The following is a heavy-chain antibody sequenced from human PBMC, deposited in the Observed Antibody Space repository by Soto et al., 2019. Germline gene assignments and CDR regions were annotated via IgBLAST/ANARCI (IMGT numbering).Heavy chain of an antibody. CDR3: ARWDSGDAHDSNADAFDI. Sequence: SETLSLTCAVYGGSLSGYYWSWIRQPPGKGLEWIGEIDHSGRTKYSPSLKSRVTMSVDTSKNQFSLKLSSVTAADTTVYYCARWDSGDAHDSNADAFDIWGQGTMVTVSS. J-gene: IGHJ3*02. D-gene: IGHD3-22*01. CDR1: GGSLSGYY. V-gene: IGHV4-34*01. CDR2: IDHSGRT.